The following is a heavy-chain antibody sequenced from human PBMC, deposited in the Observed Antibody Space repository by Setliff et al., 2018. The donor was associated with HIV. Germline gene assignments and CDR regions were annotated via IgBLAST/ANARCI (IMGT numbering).Heavy chain of an antibody. CDR3: ARDARDHFYGSGHIDK. CDR1: GYTFTSYG. J-gene: IGHJ4*02. V-gene: IGHV1-18*01. Sequence: ASVKVSCKASGYTFTSYGFSWVRQAPGQGLQWMGWISAYSGDTRFAQELQGRLTMTTDTSTNTAYMALGSLKSDDTAVYYCARDARDHFYGSGHIDKWGQGTQVTVSS. CDR2: ISAYSGDT. D-gene: IGHD3-10*01.